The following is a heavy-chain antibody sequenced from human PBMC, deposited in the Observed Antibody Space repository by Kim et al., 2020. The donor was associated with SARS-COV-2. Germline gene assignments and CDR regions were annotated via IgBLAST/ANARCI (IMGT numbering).Heavy chain of an antibody. CDR2: IYYSGST. Sequence: SETLSLTCTVSGGSISSGGYYWSWIRQHPGKGLEWIGYIYYSGSTYYIPSLKSRVTISVDTSKNQFSLKLSSVTAADTAVYYCAKYYPNWFDPWGQGTLVTVSS. V-gene: IGHV4-31*03. J-gene: IGHJ5*02. CDR3: AKYYPNWFDP. CDR1: GGSISSGGYY. D-gene: IGHD3-10*01.